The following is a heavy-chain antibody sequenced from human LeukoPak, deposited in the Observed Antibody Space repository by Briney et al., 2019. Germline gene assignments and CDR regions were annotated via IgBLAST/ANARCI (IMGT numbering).Heavy chain of an antibody. D-gene: IGHD3-10*01. CDR2: IKQGGSVK. J-gene: IGHJ4*02. CDR3: VKSTGDYYGSGSFIFEY. Sequence: GGSLRLSRAASGFTFSNFYMNWVRQAPGKGLEWVANIKQGGSVKYYVDSVKDRFTISRDDAKSSLYLQMNSLRAEDTAVYYCVKSTGDYYGSGSFIFEYWGQGILVTVSS. CDR1: GFTFSNFY. V-gene: IGHV3-7*01.